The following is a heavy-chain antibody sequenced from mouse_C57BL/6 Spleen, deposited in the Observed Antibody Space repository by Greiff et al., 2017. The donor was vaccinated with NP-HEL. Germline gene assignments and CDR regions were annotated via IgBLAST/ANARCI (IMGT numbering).Heavy chain of an antibody. CDR3: ARNWDGYYYAMDY. CDR2: IDPSDSET. V-gene: IGHV1-52*01. CDR1: GYTFTSYW. J-gene: IGHJ4*01. Sequence: VQLQQPGAELVRPGSSVKLSCKASGYTFTSYWMHWVKQRPIQGLEWIGNIDPSDSETHYNQKFKDKATLTVDKSSSTAYMQLSSLTSEDSAVYYCARNWDGYYYAMDYWGQGTSVTVSS. D-gene: IGHD4-1*01.